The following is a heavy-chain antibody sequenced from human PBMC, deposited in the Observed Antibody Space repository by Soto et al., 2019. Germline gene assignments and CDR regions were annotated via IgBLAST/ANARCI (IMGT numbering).Heavy chain of an antibody. Sequence: QVQLVQSGGEVKKPGASVKVSCKASGYTFSSYGINWVRQAPGEGLEWLGWISPYDGNTKYAQILQGRVSMTTDTSTKKAYMEVSSLRSDDTAVYYCARGGYYDSTGSRNYHYYGMNVCGQGTTVTVSS. J-gene: IGHJ6*02. D-gene: IGHD3-9*01. CDR2: ISPYDGNT. CDR3: ARGGYYDSTGSRNYHYYGMNV. CDR1: GYTFSSYG. V-gene: IGHV1-18*01.